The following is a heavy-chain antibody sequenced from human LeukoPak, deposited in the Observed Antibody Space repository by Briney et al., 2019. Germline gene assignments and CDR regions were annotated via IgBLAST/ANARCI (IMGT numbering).Heavy chain of an antibody. D-gene: IGHD3-9*01. V-gene: IGHV3-30*02. J-gene: IGHJ5*02. CDR1: GFTFSSYG. Sequence: GGSLRLSCAASGFTFSSYGMHWVRQAPGKGLEWVAFIRYDGSNKYYADSVKGRFTISRDNSKNTLYLQMNSLRAEDTAVYYCAKSRGYYDILTAPNWFDPWGQGTLVTVSS. CDR2: IRYDGSNK. CDR3: AKSRGYYDILTAPNWFDP.